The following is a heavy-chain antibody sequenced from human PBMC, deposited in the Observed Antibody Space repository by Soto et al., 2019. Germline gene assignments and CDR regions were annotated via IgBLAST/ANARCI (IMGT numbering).Heavy chain of an antibody. CDR3: ARSHSFDGSIYHYYFDF. Sequence: LSLTCTVSGGSISTYYWSWIRQPPGGTLEWIGYIYASGATTYNPSLESRITMSVDMPNNEFSPELTSLTAAGTAVYYCARSHSFDGSIYHYYFDFWGQGTLVTVSS. J-gene: IGHJ4*02. D-gene: IGHD3-10*01. V-gene: IGHV4-59*01. CDR2: IYASGAT. CDR1: GGSISTYY.